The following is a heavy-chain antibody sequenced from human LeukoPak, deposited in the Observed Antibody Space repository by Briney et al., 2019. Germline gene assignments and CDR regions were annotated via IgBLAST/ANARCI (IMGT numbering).Heavy chain of an antibody. V-gene: IGHV3-30*18. J-gene: IGHJ5*02. CDR3: AKYGYSSGWYQFDP. Sequence: GGSLRLSCAASGFTFSSYGMHWVRQAPGKGLEGGAVISYDGSNKYYADSVKGRFTISRDNSKNTLYLQMNSLRAEDTAVYYCAKYGYSSGWYQFDPWGQGTLVTVSS. CDR2: ISYDGSNK. CDR1: GFTFSSYG. D-gene: IGHD6-19*01.